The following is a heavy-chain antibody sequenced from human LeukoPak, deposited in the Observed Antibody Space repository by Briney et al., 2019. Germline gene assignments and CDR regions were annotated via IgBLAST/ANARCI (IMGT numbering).Heavy chain of an antibody. CDR1: GGTFSSYA. CDR3: ARDPTAGGSGSFLDY. CDR2: IIPIFGST. J-gene: IGHJ4*02. V-gene: IGHV1-69*05. Sequence: SVKVSCKTSGGTFSSYAISWVRQAPGQGLEWMGRIIPIFGSTNYAQKFQGRVTITTDESTSTAYMDPSSLRSEHTAVYYCARDPTAGGSGSFLDYWGQGTLVTVSS. D-gene: IGHD3-10*01.